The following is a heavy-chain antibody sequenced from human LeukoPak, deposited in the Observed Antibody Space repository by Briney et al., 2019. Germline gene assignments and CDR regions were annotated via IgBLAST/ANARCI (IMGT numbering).Heavy chain of an antibody. Sequence: SGGSLRLSCAASGFTFSTYAMHWVRQAPGKGLEWVANIKEDGSEEYYVDSVKGRFSISRDNAKNSLYLQMNSLRAEDTAVYYCARVWLAGKPYHTFDLWGKGTMVTVSS. D-gene: IGHD3-22*01. J-gene: IGHJ3*01. CDR2: IKEDGSEE. CDR1: GFTFSTYA. CDR3: ARVWLAGKPYHTFDL. V-gene: IGHV3-7*01.